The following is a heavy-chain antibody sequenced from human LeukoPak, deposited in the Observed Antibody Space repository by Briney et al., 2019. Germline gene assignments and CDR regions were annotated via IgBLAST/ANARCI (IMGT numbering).Heavy chain of an antibody. CDR3: ARNAPLDY. CDR1: GFTFSNSW. V-gene: IGHV3-7*01. CDR2: IKLGGSEK. Sequence: GGSLRLSCAASGFTFSNSWMSWVRQAPGKGLEWLAFIKLGGSEKYYVDSVKGRFTVSRDTAKESLYLQMNILRVEDTAVYYCARNAPLDYWGQGTLVTVSS. D-gene: IGHD2-2*01. J-gene: IGHJ4*02.